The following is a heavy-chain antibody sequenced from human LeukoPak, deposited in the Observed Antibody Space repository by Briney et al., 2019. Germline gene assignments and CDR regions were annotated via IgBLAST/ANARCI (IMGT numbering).Heavy chain of an antibody. CDR3: ARAQWDGFDI. CDR2: ISSSGSNK. Sequence: GGSLRLSCAASGFTFSSYWMNWARQAPGKGLEWVSYISSSGSNKYYADSVKGRFTISRDNAKNLLYLQMNSLRAEDTAMYYCARAQWDGFDIWGQGTMVTVSS. CDR1: GFTFSSYW. D-gene: IGHD1-26*01. V-gene: IGHV3-48*04. J-gene: IGHJ3*02.